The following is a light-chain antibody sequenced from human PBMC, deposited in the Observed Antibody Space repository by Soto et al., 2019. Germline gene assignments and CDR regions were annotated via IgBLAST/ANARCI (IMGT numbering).Light chain of an antibody. Sequence: EIVLTQSPGTLSLSPGERATLSCRASQSVSSSYLAWYQQKPGQAPRLLIYGASSRATGIPDRFSGSGSGTDFNLTISRLEPEDFAVYYCQQYGSSQSTVGQGTKVDIK. CDR2: GAS. V-gene: IGKV3-20*01. CDR1: QSVSSSY. CDR3: QQYGSSQST. J-gene: IGKJ1*01.